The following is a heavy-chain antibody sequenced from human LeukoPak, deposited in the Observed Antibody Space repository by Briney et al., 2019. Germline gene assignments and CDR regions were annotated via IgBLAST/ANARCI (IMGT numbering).Heavy chain of an antibody. V-gene: IGHV4-31*03. CDR2: IYYSGST. J-gene: IGHJ4*02. D-gene: IGHD3-10*01. CDR3: ARGGEDPLSY. Sequence: SETLSLTCTVSGGSISSGGYYWSWIRQHPGKGLEWIGYIYYSGSTYYNPSLKSRVTISVDTSKNQFSLKLSSVTAADTAVYYCARGGEDPLSYWGQGTLVTVSS. CDR1: GGSISSGGYY.